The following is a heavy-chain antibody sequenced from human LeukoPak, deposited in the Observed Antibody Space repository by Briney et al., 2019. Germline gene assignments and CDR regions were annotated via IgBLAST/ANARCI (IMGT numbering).Heavy chain of an antibody. Sequence: GGSLRLSCAASGFTFSSYAMSWVRQAPGKGLEWVSAISGSGGSTYYADSVKGRFTISRDNSKNTLYLQMNSLRAEDTAVYYCARDREGGTHHGVSSYFDYWGQGTLVTVSS. V-gene: IGHV3-23*01. CDR1: GFTFSSYA. D-gene: IGHD3-16*01. J-gene: IGHJ4*02. CDR2: ISGSGGST. CDR3: ARDREGGTHHGVSSYFDY.